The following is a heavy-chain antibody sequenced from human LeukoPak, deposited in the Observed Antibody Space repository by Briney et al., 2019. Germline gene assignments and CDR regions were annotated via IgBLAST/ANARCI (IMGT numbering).Heavy chain of an antibody. CDR2: ISYDGSNK. D-gene: IGHD1-26*01. V-gene: IGHV3-30*18. CDR1: GFTFSSYG. Sequence: GGSLRLSCAASGFTFSSYGMHWVRQAPGKGLEWVAVISYDGSNKYYADSVKGRFTTSRDNSKNTLYLQMNSLRAEDTAVYYCAKDGGSYFPVTLWGQGTLVTVSS. CDR3: AKDGGSYFPVTL. J-gene: IGHJ4*02.